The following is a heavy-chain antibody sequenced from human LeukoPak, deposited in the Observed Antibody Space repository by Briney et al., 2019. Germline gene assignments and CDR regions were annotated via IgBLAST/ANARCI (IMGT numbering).Heavy chain of an antibody. V-gene: IGHV4-4*07. D-gene: IGHD6-13*01. CDR3: ARTEQQLVHGATDY. CDR1: GGSISSYY. CDR2: IYTSGST. Sequence: SETLSLTCTVSGGSISSYYWSWIRQPAGKGLEWIGRIYTSGSTNYNPSLKSRVTMSVDTSKNQFSLKLSSVTAADTAVYYCARTEQQLVHGATDYWGQGTLVTVSS. J-gene: IGHJ4*02.